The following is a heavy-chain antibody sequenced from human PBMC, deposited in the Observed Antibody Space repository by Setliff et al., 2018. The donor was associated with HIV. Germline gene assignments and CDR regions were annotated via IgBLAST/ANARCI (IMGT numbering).Heavy chain of an antibody. CDR2: IIPLYGTS. J-gene: IGHJ4*02. Sequence: SVKVSCKASGDTFSNSAIYWVRQAPGQGLEWMGGIIPLYGTSNYAQKFHGRVAITADELMTTAYMELTSLRSEDTAVYFCASASGYCRSGVCYIGVHKTPDKYYCDSWGQGTLVTAPQ. CDR1: GDTFSNSA. V-gene: IGHV1-69*13. CDR3: ASASGYCRSGVCYIGVHKTPDKYYCDS. D-gene: IGHD2-8*01.